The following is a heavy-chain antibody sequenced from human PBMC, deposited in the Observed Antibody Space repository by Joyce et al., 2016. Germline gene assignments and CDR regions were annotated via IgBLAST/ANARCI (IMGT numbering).Heavy chain of an antibody. CDR3: HSEIASIDFDY. J-gene: IGHJ4*02. CDR1: GFSFSTYA. CDR2: IADDGSNK. Sequence: QVQLVESGGGVVQPGRSLSISCEAFGFSFSTYAVHWVRQAPGKWLDWVAVIADDGSNKYYANSMRGRFTISRDNSKNTLYLQMNSLRPEDTAVYYCHSEIASIDFDYWGQGTLVTVSS. V-gene: IGHV3-30-3*01. D-gene: IGHD5-24*01.